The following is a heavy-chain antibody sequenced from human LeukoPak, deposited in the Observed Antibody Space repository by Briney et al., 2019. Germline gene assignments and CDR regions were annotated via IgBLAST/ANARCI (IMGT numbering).Heavy chain of an antibody. D-gene: IGHD6-6*01. J-gene: IGHJ4*02. V-gene: IGHV3-30*02. CDR2: IRYDGSNT. CDR3: AKGHSSSTPFDY. Sequence: PGGSLRPSCAASGFSFSSYAMHWVRQAPGKGLEWVAFIRYDGSNTYYADSVKGRFTISRDNSKNTLYLQMNSLRAEDTAVYYCAKGHSSSTPFDYWGQGTLVTVSS. CDR1: GFSFSSYA.